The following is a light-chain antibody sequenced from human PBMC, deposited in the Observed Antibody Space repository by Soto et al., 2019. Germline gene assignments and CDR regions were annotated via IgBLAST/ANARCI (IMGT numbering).Light chain of an antibody. Sequence: DIQMTQSPSTLSASVGDRVTITCRASQSISNSLNWYQQKPGRAPKLLIYAASSLQSGVPSRFSGSGSGTDFILTIGSLQPEDFATYYCQQSYSTPRDFGQGTRLEIK. J-gene: IGKJ5*01. CDR3: QQSYSTPRD. V-gene: IGKV1-39*01. CDR1: QSISNS. CDR2: AAS.